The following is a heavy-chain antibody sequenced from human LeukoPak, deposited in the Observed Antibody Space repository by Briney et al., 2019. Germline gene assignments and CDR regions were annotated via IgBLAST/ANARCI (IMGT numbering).Heavy chain of an antibody. D-gene: IGHD6-19*01. CDR3: ARHISGWYAGAFDI. V-gene: IGHV1-18*01. CDR1: NYTFTSYG. J-gene: IGHJ3*02. Sequence: EASVKVSCKASNYTFTSYGISWVRQAPGQGLEWMAWINAYNGDTNYAQKFQGRVTLTTDTSTSTANMELRSLRSDDTAVYYCARHISGWYAGAFDIWGQGTMVTVSS. CDR2: INAYNGDT.